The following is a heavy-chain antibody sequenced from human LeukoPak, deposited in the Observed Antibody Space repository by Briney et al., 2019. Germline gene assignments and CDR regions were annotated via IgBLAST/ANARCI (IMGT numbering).Heavy chain of an antibody. Sequence: GGSLRLSCAASGFTFSSYWMSWVRQAPGKGLEWVATINQDGGGKYYVDSVKGRFTISRDNAKNSLHLQMSSLRAEDTAVYYCARVRTGTTNWFDPWGQGTLVTVPS. D-gene: IGHD1-1*01. V-gene: IGHV3-7*04. CDR1: GFTFSSYW. J-gene: IGHJ5*02. CDR3: ARVRTGTTNWFDP. CDR2: INQDGGGK.